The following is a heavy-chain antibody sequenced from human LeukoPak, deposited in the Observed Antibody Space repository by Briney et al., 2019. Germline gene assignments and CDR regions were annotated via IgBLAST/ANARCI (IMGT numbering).Heavy chain of an antibody. V-gene: IGHV4-34*01. CDR2: INHSGST. Sequence: SETLSLTCAVYGGSFSGYYWSWIRQPPGKGLEWIGEINHSGSTNYNPSLKSRVTISVDTSKNQFSLKLSSVTAADTAVYYCARGQYSPWGFISEYYYYYMDVWGKGTTVTVSS. J-gene: IGHJ6*03. CDR1: GGSFSGYY. D-gene: IGHD3-10*01. CDR3: ARGQYSPWGFISEYYYYYMDV.